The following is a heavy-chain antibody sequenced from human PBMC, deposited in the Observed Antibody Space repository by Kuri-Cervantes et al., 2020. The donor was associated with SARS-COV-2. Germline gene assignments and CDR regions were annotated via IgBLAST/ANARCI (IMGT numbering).Heavy chain of an antibody. D-gene: IGHD3-22*01. J-gene: IGHJ6*03. V-gene: IGHV1-69*13. Sequence: SVKVSCKASGGTFSSYAISWVRQAPGQGLEWMGGIIPIFGTANYAQKFQGRVTITADESTSTAYMELNSLRAEDTAVYYCARESYYYDSSGYYYVGYYYYYVDVWGKGTTVTVSS. CDR2: IIPIFGTA. CDR3: ARESYYYDSSGYYYVGYYYYYVDV. CDR1: GGTFSSYA.